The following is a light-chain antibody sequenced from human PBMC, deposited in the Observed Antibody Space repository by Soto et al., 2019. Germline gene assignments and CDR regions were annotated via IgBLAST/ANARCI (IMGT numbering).Light chain of an antibody. Sequence: VLTHSPATLSFSPGEVAALSFRGIQSIGNYLAWYQQKPGQAPRLLIYATSNRATGIPARFSGSGSGTDFTLTISSLEPEDFAVYYCQQRSSWPFTFGPGTKVDI. J-gene: IGKJ3*01. V-gene: IGKV3-11*01. CDR3: QQRSSWPFT. CDR2: ATS. CDR1: QSIGNY.